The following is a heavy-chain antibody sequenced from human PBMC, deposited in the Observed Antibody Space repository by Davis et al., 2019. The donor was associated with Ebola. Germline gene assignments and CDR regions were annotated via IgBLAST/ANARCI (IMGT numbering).Heavy chain of an antibody. D-gene: IGHD3-10*01. Sequence: GGSLRLSCAASGFTFRSYGMHWVRQAPGKGLEWVAVIWYDGSNKYYADSVKGRFTISRDNSQNTLYLQMNSLRAEDTAVYYCAREGGVTMVRGVTAMDVWGKGTTVTVSS. J-gene: IGHJ6*04. CDR2: IWYDGSNK. CDR1: GFTFRSYG. CDR3: AREGGVTMVRGVTAMDV. V-gene: IGHV3-33*08.